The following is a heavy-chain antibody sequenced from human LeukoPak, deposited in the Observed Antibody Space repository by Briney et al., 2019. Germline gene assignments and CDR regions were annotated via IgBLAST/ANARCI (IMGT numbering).Heavy chain of an antibody. CDR1: GFPFSNSW. D-gene: IGHD5-12*01. V-gene: IGHV3-7*01. CDR3: ARQAPAILYSGYDWDFDY. Sequence: PGGSLRLSCVVSGFPFSNSWMYWVRQAPGKGLEGVANIKKDGSGISYVDSVKGRFTISRDNAKNSLYLQMNSLRAEDTAVYYCARQAPAILYSGYDWDFDYWGQGTLVTVSS. J-gene: IGHJ4*02. CDR2: IKKDGSGI.